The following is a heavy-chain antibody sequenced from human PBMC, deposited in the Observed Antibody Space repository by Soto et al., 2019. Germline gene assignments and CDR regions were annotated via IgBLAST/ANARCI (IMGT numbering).Heavy chain of an antibody. CDR2: ISSYNGNT. J-gene: IGHJ4*02. Sequence: GASVKVSCKTSGYTFTTFGISWVRQAPGQGLEWMGWISSYNGNTKSAEKFQGIVTMTTDTSTSTAYMELSSLRSEDTAVYYCARGAGAGYYVVFTAYYFDYWGQGTLVTVSS. CDR1: GYTFTTFG. D-gene: IGHD3-3*01. V-gene: IGHV1-18*01. CDR3: ARGAGAGYYVVFTAYYFDY.